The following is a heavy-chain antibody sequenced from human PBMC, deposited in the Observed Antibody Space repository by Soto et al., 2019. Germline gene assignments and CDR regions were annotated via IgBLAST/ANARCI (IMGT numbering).Heavy chain of an antibody. Sequence: GGSLRLSCAASGFTFSPYAMNWVRQAPGKGLEWVSGISGSGGRTLYANSVKGRFTISRDNSKDTLSLQMNSLRDDDTAVYYCAREGSVNTYWYLDLWGRGTLVTVSS. V-gene: IGHV3-23*01. D-gene: IGHD4-17*01. CDR1: GFTFSPYA. J-gene: IGHJ2*01. CDR3: AREGSVNTYWYLDL. CDR2: ISGSGGRT.